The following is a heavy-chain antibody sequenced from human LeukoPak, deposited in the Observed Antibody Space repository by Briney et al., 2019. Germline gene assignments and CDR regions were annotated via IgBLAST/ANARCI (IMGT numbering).Heavy chain of an antibody. Sequence: PGGALRLSFAASGFPFKSYMNWGRPAPGKGLEWVSSISNTSSYIYYADSVKGRFTISRDNAKNSLYLQMNSLRADDTAVYYCARGQSRYFDWYLGFFDYWGQGTLVTVSS. CDR2: ISNTSSYI. CDR3: ARGQSRYFDWYLGFFDY. CDR1: GFPFKSY. D-gene: IGHD3-9*01. V-gene: IGHV3-21*01. J-gene: IGHJ4*02.